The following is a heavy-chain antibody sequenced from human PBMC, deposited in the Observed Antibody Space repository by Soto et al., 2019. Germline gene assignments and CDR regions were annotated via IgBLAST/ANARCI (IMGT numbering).Heavy chain of an antibody. V-gene: IGHV3-23*01. D-gene: IGHD5-12*01. J-gene: IGHJ4*02. CDR1: GFTFSSYA. CDR3: AAYSGYDYDHFDS. CDR2: ISGSGGST. Sequence: EVQLLESGGGLVQPGGSLSLSCAASGFTFSSYAMSWDRQAPGKGLEWVSAISGSGGSTYYADSVKGRFTISRDNSKNTLYLQMNSLRAEDTAVYYCAAYSGYDYDHFDSWGQGPLVTVSS.